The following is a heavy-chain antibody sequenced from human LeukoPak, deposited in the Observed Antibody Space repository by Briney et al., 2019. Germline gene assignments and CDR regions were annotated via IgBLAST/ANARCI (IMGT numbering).Heavy chain of an antibody. V-gene: IGHV1-69*13. CDR1: GYTFTSYG. CDR2: IIPIFGTA. CDR3: ARLPHSSSFYYYGMDV. D-gene: IGHD6-13*01. J-gene: IGHJ6*02. Sequence: GASVKVSCKASGYTFTSYGITWVRQAPGQGLEWMGGIIPIFGTANYAQKFQGRVTITADESTSTAYMELSSLRSEDTAVYYCARLPHSSSFYYYGMDVWGQGTTVTVSS.